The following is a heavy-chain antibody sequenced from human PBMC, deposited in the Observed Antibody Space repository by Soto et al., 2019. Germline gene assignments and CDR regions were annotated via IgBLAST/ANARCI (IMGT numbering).Heavy chain of an antibody. CDR2: ISAYNGNT. D-gene: IGHD5-12*01. CDR3: ARVLSVRTGLPPKAPEIIVATITGWFDP. Sequence: QVQLVQSGAEVKKPGASVKVSCKASGYTFTSYGISWVRQAPGQGLEWMGWISAYNGNTNYAQKLQGRVTMTTDTSTSTAYMGLRSLRSDDTAVYYCARVLSVRTGLPPKAPEIIVATITGWFDPWGQGTLVTVSS. V-gene: IGHV1-18*01. J-gene: IGHJ5*02. CDR1: GYTFTSYG.